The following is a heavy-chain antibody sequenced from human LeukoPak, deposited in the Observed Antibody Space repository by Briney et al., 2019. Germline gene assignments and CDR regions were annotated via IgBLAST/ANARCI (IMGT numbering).Heavy chain of an antibody. V-gene: IGHV1-24*01. CDR1: GYTLTELS. CDR2: FDPEDGET. J-gene: IGHJ6*03. CDR3: AITHVVPAAIDYYYYYMDV. Sequence: WASVKVSCKVSGYTLTELSTHWVRQAPGKGLEWMGGFDPEDGETIYAQKFQGRVTMTEDTSTDTAYMELSSLRSEDTAVYYCAITHVVPAAIDYYYYYMDVWGKGTTVTVSS. D-gene: IGHD2-2*01.